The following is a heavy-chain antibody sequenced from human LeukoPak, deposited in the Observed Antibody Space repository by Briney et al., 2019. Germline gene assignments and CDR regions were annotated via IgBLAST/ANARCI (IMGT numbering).Heavy chain of an antibody. Sequence: SETLSLTCAVYGGSFSGCYWSWIRQPPGKGLEWIGEINHSGSTNYNPSLKSRVTISVDTSKNQFSLKLSSVTAADTAVYYCARCAYYYDSSGYYYFDYWGQGTLVTVSP. V-gene: IGHV4-34*01. CDR2: INHSGST. J-gene: IGHJ4*02. CDR3: ARCAYYYDSSGYYYFDY. D-gene: IGHD3-22*01. CDR1: GGSFSGCY.